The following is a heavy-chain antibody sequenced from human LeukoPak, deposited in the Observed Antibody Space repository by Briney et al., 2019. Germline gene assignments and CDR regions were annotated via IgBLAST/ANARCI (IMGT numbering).Heavy chain of an antibody. D-gene: IGHD5-18*01. Sequence: PSETLSLTCTVSGGSISSSSYYWGWIRQPPGKGLEWIGSIYYSGSTYYNPSLKSPVTISVDTSNNQFSLKLSSVPAADTAVYYCAIYVDTAMVFDYWGQGTLVTVSS. CDR3: AIYVDTAMVFDY. CDR2: IYYSGST. J-gene: IGHJ4*02. CDR1: GGSISSSSYY. V-gene: IGHV4-39*01.